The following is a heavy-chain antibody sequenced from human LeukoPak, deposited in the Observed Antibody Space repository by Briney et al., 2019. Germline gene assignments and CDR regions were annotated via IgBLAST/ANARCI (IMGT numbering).Heavy chain of an antibody. V-gene: IGHV4-59*01. D-gene: IGHD6-19*01. CDR3: ARDAVAGSYYYYGMDV. CDR2: IYYSGST. J-gene: IGHJ6*02. Sequence: SETLSLTCTVSGGSISSYYWSWIRQPPGKGLEWIGYIYYSGSTNYNPSLKSRVTISVDTSKNQFPLKLSSVTAADTAVYYCARDAVAGSYYYYGMDVWGQGTTVTVSS. CDR1: GGSISSYY.